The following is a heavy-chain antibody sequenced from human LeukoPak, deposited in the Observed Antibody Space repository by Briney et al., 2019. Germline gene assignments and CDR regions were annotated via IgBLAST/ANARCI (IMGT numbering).Heavy chain of an antibody. CDR3: ARRGIGCSSTSCYTYYYYGMDV. Sequence: SVKVSCTASGGTFSSYAISWVRQAPGQGLEWMGGIIPIFGTANYAQKFQGRVTITADESTSTAYMELSSLRSEDTAVYYCARRGIGCSSTSCYTYYYYGMDVWGQGTTVTVSS. J-gene: IGHJ6*02. CDR2: IIPIFGTA. CDR1: GGTFSSYA. V-gene: IGHV1-69*13. D-gene: IGHD2-2*02.